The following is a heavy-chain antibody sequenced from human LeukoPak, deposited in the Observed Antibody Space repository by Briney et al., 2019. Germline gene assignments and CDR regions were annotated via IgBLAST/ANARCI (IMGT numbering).Heavy chain of an antibody. V-gene: IGHV3-15*01. J-gene: IGHJ4*02. D-gene: IGHD5-18*01. CDR1: GFTFSNAW. Sequence: GGSLRLSCAASGFTFSNAWMSWVRQAPGKGLEWVGRIKRKIDDGTTDYAAPVQGRFTISRDDAENTVYLQMNSLKNEDTAVYYCITDSANLFLGYETEDDWGQGTLVTVSS. CDR3: ITDSANLFLGYETEDD. CDR2: IKRKIDDGTT.